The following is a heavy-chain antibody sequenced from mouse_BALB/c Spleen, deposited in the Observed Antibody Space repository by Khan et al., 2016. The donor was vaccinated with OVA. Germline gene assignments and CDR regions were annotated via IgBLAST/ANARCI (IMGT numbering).Heavy chain of an antibody. V-gene: IGHV3-2*02. J-gene: IGHJ2*01. Sequence: EVQLQASGPGLVKPSQSLSLTCTVTGFSITSDYAWNWIRQFPGNKLEWMGYIRYSGNTKYNPSLKSRFSITRDTSKNQFFLQLNSVSIEDTATYDCSSVCGGDFDYGGEGNTLTVS. CDR2: IRYSGNT. CDR1: GFSITSDYA. CDR3: SSVCGGDFDY.